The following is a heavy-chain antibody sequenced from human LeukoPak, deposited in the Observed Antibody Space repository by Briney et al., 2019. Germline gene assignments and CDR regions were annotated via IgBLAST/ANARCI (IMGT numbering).Heavy chain of an antibody. Sequence: GGSLRLSCAASGFTFSSYGMHWVRQAPGKWLEWVAFIRYDGSNKYYAASVKGRFTISRDNSKNTLYLQMNSLRAEDTAVYYCANPPRDNYDFWSGYHYDYWGQGTLVTVSS. CDR2: IRYDGSNK. J-gene: IGHJ4*02. CDR3: ANPPRDNYDFWSGYHYDY. D-gene: IGHD3-3*01. CDR1: GFTFSSYG. V-gene: IGHV3-30*02.